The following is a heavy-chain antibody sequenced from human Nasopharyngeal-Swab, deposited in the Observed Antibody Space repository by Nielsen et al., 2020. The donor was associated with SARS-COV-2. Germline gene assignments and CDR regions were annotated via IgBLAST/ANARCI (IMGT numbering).Heavy chain of an antibody. CDR2: INHSGST. J-gene: IGHJ4*02. D-gene: IGHD3-22*01. CDR3: ASGRLTNYDSSGYYCDY. Sequence: SETLSLTCAVYGGSFSGYYWSWIRQPPGKGLEWIGEINHSGSTNYNPSLKSRVTISVDTSKNQFSLKLSSVTAADTAVYYCASGRLTNYDSSGYYCDYWGQGTLVTVSS. CDR1: GGSFSGYY. V-gene: IGHV4-34*01.